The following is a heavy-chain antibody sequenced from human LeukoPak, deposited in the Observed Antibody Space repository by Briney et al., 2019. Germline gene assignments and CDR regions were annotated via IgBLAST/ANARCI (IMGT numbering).Heavy chain of an antibody. V-gene: IGHV5-51*01. CDR3: ARLYNEGLRLGELSFPSDAFDI. J-gene: IGHJ3*02. D-gene: IGHD3-16*02. CDR2: IYPGDSDT. CDR1: GYSFTSYW. Sequence: GESLKISCKGSGYSFTSYWIGWVRQMPGKGLEWMGIIYPGDSDTRYSPSFQGQVTISADKSISTAYLQWGSLKASDTAMYYCARLYNEGLRLGELSFPSDAFDIWGQGTMVTVSS.